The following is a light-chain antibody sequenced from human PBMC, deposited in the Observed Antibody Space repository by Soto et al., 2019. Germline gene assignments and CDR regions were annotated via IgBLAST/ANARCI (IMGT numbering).Light chain of an antibody. J-gene: IGLJ1*01. Sequence: QSVLAQPASVSGSPGQSITISCTGASSDIGGYDYVSWYQQRPGKAPKLMIYEVRYRPSGVSNRFSGSKSGNTASLTISGLQAEDEAVYYCCSYTRTSNHYFFXSGTKVTVL. CDR3: CSYTRTSNHYF. CDR1: SSDIGGYDY. CDR2: EVR. V-gene: IGLV2-14*01.